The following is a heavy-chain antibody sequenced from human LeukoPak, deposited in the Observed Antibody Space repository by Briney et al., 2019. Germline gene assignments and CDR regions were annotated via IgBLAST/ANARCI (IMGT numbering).Heavy chain of an antibody. D-gene: IGHD3-22*01. J-gene: IGHJ4*02. CDR2: ISYDGSEK. Sequence: GGSLRLSCAASGFTFSSYAMHWVRQAPGKGLEWVVVISYDGSEKHYADPVKGRFTISRDNSKNTLYLQMNSLRAEDTAVYYCAREGSSGYYPYWGQGILVTVSS. CDR1: GFTFSSYA. V-gene: IGHV3-30-3*01. CDR3: AREGSSGYYPY.